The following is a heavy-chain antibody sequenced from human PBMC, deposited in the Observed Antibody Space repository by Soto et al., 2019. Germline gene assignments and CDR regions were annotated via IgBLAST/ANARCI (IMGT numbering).Heavy chain of an antibody. CDR2: ISYDGSDE. D-gene: IGHD2-2*01. V-gene: IGHV3-30*18. CDR1: GFTFSSFG. J-gene: IGHJ4*02. Sequence: QVQLMESGGGVVQPGRSLRLSCAASGFTFSSFGMHWVRQAPGKGLEWVALISYDGSDEYYRDSVKGRFTISRDNSKNTLFLQVNSLRPEDTAVYYCAKDTSPGVSASSSDYWGQGALVTVSS. CDR3: AKDTSPGVSASSSDY.